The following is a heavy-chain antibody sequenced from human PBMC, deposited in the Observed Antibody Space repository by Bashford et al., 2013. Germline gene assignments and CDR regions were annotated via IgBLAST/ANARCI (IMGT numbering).Heavy chain of an antibody. D-gene: IGHD1-26*01. CDR2: IRSRANSYTT. CDR3: AREYSGRYSSLDY. CDR1: GFTFSGSA. J-gene: IGHJ4*02. Sequence: GGSLRLSCAASGFTFSGSAIHWVRQASGKGLEWVGRIRSRANSYTTVYAASVKGRFTISRDNAKNSLYLQMNSLRAEDTAVYYCAREYSGRYSSLDYWGQGTLVTVSS. V-gene: IGHV3-73*01.